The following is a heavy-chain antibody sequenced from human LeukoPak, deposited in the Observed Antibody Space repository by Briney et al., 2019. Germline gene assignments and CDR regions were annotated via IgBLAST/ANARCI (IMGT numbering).Heavy chain of an antibody. CDR3: ARHVRRIPTAMVTWYFDL. CDR1: GGSISSYY. CDR2: IYYSGST. J-gene: IGHJ2*01. Sequence: PSETLSLTCTVSGGSISSYYWSWIRQPPGKGLEWIGYIYYSGSTNYNPSLKSRVTISVDTSKNQFSLKLSSVTAADTAVYYCARHVRRIPTAMVTWYFDLWGRGTLVTVSS. V-gene: IGHV4-59*08. D-gene: IGHD5-18*01.